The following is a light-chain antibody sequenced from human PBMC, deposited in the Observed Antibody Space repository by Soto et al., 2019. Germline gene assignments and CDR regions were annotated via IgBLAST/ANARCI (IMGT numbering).Light chain of an antibody. CDR2: GAT. Sequence: IQMTQSPSTVSASVGDRVTITCRASQDVRNWIAWYQQRPGKAPKYLIHGATTLESGVPSRFSGSGSGTDFTLTISNVQPEEFAAYYCQQVADFPLTVGPGTKVNIK. CDR1: QDVRNW. J-gene: IGKJ3*01. CDR3: QQVADFPLT. V-gene: IGKV1-12*01.